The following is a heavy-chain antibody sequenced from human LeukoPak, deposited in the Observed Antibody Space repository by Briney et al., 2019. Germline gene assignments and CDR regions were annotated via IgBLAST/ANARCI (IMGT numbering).Heavy chain of an antibody. V-gene: IGHV3-23*01. Sequence: AGGSLRLSCAASGFTFDTHAMTWVRQAPGKGLEYVSLTSGSGDITYYAHSLKDRFTISRDNSKTTLYLQMHSLRAEGTAMYYCAARPGDLAVPFDYWGQGTLVIVSS. D-gene: IGHD3-10*01. CDR3: AARPGDLAVPFDY. CDR2: TSGSGDIT. CDR1: GFTFDTHA. J-gene: IGHJ4*02.